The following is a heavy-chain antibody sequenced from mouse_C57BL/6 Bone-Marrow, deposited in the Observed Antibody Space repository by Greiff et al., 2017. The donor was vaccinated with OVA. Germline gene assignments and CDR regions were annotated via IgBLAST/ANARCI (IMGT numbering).Heavy chain of an antibody. V-gene: IGHV5-16*01. J-gene: IGHJ2*01. D-gene: IGHD1-1*01. CDR2: INYDGSST. CDR3: ARDGVYYGSLDY. Sequence: EVKLMESEGGLVQPGSSMKLSCTASGFTFSDYCMAWVRQVPEKGLEWVANINYDGSSTYYLDSLKSRFIISRDNAKNILYLQMSSLKSEDTATYYCARDGVYYGSLDYWGQGTTLTVSS. CDR1: GFTFSDYC.